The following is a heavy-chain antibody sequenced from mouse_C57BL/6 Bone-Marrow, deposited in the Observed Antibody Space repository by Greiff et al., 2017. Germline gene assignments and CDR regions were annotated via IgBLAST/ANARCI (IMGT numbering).Heavy chain of an antibody. CDR1: GYTFTSYW. V-gene: IGHV1-69*01. D-gene: IGHD2-5*01. Sequence: VQLQQPGAELVMPGASVKLSCKASGYTFTSYWMHWVKQRPGQGLEWIGEIDPSDSYTNYNQKFKGKSTLTVDKSSSTAYMQLSSRTSEDSAVYYCARCRYSKNAMDYWGQGTSVTVSS. CDR2: IDPSDSYT. CDR3: ARCRYSKNAMDY. J-gene: IGHJ4*01.